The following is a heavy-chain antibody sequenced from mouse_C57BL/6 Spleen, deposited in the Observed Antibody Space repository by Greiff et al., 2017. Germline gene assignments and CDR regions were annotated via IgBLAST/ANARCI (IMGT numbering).Heavy chain of an antibody. CDR2: SGPGSGST. D-gene: IGHD1-1*01. CDR3: VITTVVGGGYYFDY. J-gene: IGHJ2*01. Sequence: VQLVESGAELVKPGASVKISCKASGYTFTDYYINWVKQRPGQGLEWIGKSGPGSGSTYYNEKFKGKATLTADKSSSTAYMQLSSLTSEDSAVYFCVITTVVGGGYYFDYWGQGTTLTVSS. V-gene: IGHV1-77*01. CDR1: GYTFTDYY.